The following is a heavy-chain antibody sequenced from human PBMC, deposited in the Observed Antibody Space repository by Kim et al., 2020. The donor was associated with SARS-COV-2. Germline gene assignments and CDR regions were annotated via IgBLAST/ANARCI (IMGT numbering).Heavy chain of an antibody. CDR2: ISAYNGNT. V-gene: IGHV1-18*01. J-gene: IGHJ6*02. CDR3: ARGPPSPRYYGSGSPRMDV. Sequence: ASVKVSCKASGYTFTSYGISWVRQAPGQGLEWMGWISAYNGNTNYAQKLQGRVTMTTDTSTSTAYMELRSLRSDDTAVYYCARGPPSPRYYGSGSPRMDVWGQGTTVTVSS. CDR1: GYTFTSYG. D-gene: IGHD3-10*01.